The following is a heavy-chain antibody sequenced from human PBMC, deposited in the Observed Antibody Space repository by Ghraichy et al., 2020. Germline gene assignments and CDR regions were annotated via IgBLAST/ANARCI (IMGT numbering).Heavy chain of an antibody. CDR1: GFTFSSYG. CDR3: AKSRGMVRGVTDY. V-gene: IGHV3-30*18. Sequence: GGSLRLSCAASGFTFSSYGMHWVRQAPGKGLEWVAVISYDGSNKYYADSVKGRFTIFRDNSKNTLYLQMNSLRAEDTAVYYCAKSRGMVRGVTDYWGQGTLVTVSS. CDR2: ISYDGSNK. J-gene: IGHJ4*02. D-gene: IGHD3-10*01.